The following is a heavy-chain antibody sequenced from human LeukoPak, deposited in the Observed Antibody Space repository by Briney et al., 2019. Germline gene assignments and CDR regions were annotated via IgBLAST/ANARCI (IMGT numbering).Heavy chain of an antibody. J-gene: IGHJ5*02. Sequence: SETLSLTCTVSGGSISSSSYYWGWIRQPPGQGLEWIGSIYYSGSTYYNPSLKSRVTISVDTSKNQFSLKLSSVTAADTAVYYCARGVGYSSSWYPRNWFDPWGQGTLVTVSS. D-gene: IGHD6-13*01. CDR1: GGSISSSSYY. CDR3: ARGVGYSSSWYPRNWFDP. CDR2: IYYSGST. V-gene: IGHV4-39*01.